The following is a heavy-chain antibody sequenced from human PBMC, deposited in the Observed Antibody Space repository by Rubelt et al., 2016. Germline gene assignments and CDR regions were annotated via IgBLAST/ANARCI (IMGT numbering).Heavy chain of an antibody. Sequence: VQLVESGGGLVQPGRSLRLSCAASGFTFSSYAMHWVRQAPGKGLEWVAVISYDGTNKYYADSVKGRFTISRDNSKNTLYLQMNSLRAEDTAVYYCARGPGLLWFGELLWESYYGMDVWGQGTTVTVSS. CDR1: GFTFSSYA. CDR3: ARGPGLLWFGELLWESYYGMDV. J-gene: IGHJ6*02. D-gene: IGHD3-10*01. CDR2: ISYDGTNK. V-gene: IGHV3-30*04.